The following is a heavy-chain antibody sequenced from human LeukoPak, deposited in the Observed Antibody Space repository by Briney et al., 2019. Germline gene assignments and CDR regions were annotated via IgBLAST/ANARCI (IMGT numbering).Heavy chain of an antibody. Sequence: PSETLSLTCAVYGGSFSGYYWSWIRQPPGKGLEWIGEINHSGSTNYNPSLKSRVTISVDTSKNQFSLKLSSVTAADTAVYYCASFRSSWYRPQSYWGQGTLVTVSS. CDR1: GGSFSGYY. CDR3: ASFRSSWYRPQSY. V-gene: IGHV4-34*01. D-gene: IGHD6-13*01. CDR2: INHSGST. J-gene: IGHJ4*02.